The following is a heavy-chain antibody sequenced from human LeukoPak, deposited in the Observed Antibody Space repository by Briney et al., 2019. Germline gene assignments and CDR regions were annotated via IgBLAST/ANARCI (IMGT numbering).Heavy chain of an antibody. CDR1: GYTFTNYY. J-gene: IGHJ5*02. CDR2: INPSGGST. Sequence: EASVKVSCKASGYTFTNYYMHWVRQAPGQGLEWMGMINPSGGSTTYAQKFQGRVTMTRDTSTSTVYMELSILRSEDTAVYYCAREGTFSSPRNWFDPWGQGTLVTVSS. V-gene: IGHV1-46*01. CDR3: AREGTFSSPRNWFDP. D-gene: IGHD6-13*01.